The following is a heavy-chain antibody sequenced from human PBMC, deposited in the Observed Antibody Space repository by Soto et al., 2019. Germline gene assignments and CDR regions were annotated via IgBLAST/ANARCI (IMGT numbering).Heavy chain of an antibody. J-gene: IGHJ4*02. CDR1: GYTFTSSG. V-gene: IGHV1-18*01. CDR2: IRHHNGNT. Sequence: GAPWESSCYASGYTFTSSGISWTGQAPGQGLEWMGWIRHHNGNTKHAQKLQGRVTMTTDPSTSTAYMELTSLRSDATAMYYCARYPSALVFDYWGEG. D-gene: IGHD5-18*01. CDR3: ARYPSALVFDY.